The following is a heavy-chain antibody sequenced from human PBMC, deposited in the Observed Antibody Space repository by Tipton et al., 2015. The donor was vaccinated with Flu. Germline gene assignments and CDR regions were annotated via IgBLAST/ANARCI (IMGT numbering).Heavy chain of an antibody. Sequence: LVQSGGGLIQPGGSLRLSCAASGFTVSSMYMTWVRQAPGKGLEWVSLIYRGGTAAYADSVTGRFTISRDDSKNTPYLRMNSLRAEDSAVYYCARAGAGKEWEVLWFMDAWGQGTTVTVSS. D-gene: IGHD1-26*01. CDR1: GFTVSSMY. J-gene: IGHJ6*02. CDR2: IYRGGTA. CDR3: ARAGAGKEWEVLWFMDA. V-gene: IGHV3-53*01.